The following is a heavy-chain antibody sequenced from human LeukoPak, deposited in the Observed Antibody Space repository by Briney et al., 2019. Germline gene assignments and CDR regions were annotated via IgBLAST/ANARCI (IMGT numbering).Heavy chain of an antibody. J-gene: IGHJ4*02. Sequence: PGGSLRLSCAASGFTFTSYAVSWVRQAPGKGLEWVSSISGNGGSTYYADSVKGQFTISRDNSKNTLYLQLNSLRAEDTAVYYCAKDLYYYGSGSYQDYWGQGTLVTVSS. CDR3: AKDLYYYGSGSYQDY. CDR1: GFTFTSYA. D-gene: IGHD3-10*01. V-gene: IGHV3-23*01. CDR2: ISGNGGST.